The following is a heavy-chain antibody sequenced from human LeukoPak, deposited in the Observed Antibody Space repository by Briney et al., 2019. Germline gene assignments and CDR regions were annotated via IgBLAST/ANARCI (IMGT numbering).Heavy chain of an antibody. CDR2: IYYSGST. V-gene: IGHV4-59*08. CDR3: ARAVSGRFDY. CDR1: GFTFSNSA. D-gene: IGHD6-19*01. J-gene: IGHJ4*02. Sequence: PGGSLRLSCAASGFTFSNSAMNWVRQAPGKGLEWTGYIYYSGSTNYNPSPNSRVTISVDTSKNQFSLRLSSVTAADTAIYYCARAVSGRFDYWGQGTLVTVSS.